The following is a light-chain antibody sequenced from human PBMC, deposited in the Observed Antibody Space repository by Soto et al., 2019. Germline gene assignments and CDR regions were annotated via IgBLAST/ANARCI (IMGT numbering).Light chain of an antibody. CDR3: HQYKSYTPYT. CDR2: DAS. J-gene: IGKJ2*01. CDR1: HSIDTW. Sequence: DIQMTQSPSALSASLGDRVTITCRASHSIDTWLAWYQQRPGKAPNLLIYDASSLASGVPSRFSRGGSGTEFPLTISTLQPDDFGTYYCHQYKSYTPYTIGQGTKVEIK. V-gene: IGKV1-5*01.